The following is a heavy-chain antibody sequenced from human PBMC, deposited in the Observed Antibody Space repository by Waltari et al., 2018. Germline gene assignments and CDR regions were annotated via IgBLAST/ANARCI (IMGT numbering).Heavy chain of an antibody. J-gene: IGHJ4*02. CDR3: ARRGWLRGYFDY. CDR2: INHSGST. D-gene: IGHD3-10*01. CDR1: GASFSGSY. Sequence: QVQLQQWGAALLQPSETLSLPCAVYGASFSGSYWSRLRQPPGKGLEWIGEINHSGSTNYNPSIKSGVTISVDTSKNQFSRKLSSVTAADTAVYYCARRGWLRGYFDYWGQGTLVTVSS. V-gene: IGHV4-34*01.